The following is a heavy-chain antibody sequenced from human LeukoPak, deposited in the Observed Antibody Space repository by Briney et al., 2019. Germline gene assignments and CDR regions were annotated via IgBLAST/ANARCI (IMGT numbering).Heavy chain of an antibody. D-gene: IGHD5-12*01. V-gene: IGHV4-59*01. CDR3: ASGYSGYDALDY. CDR1: GGSISSYY. Sequence: PSETLSLTCTVSGGSISSYYWRWLRQPPGKGLEGMAYIYYSGSTNYNPPLKSRVTIPVDTSKSQFSLKLSSVTAADTAVYYCASGYSGYDALDYWGQGTLVTVSS. CDR2: IYYSGST. J-gene: IGHJ4*02.